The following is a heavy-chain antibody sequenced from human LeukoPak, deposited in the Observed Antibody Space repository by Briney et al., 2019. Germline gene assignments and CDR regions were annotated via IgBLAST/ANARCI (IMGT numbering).Heavy chain of an antibody. CDR2: IYTDGTA. Sequence: SETLSLTCTVSGASISSGNYYWSWIRQPAGKGLEWIGRIYTDGTATYNPSLKSRVTISVDTSKNQFSLKLSSVTAADTAVYYCASLDYSSSWYGSYYYYYMDVWGKGTTVTVSS. D-gene: IGHD6-13*01. J-gene: IGHJ6*03. CDR1: GASISSGNYY. V-gene: IGHV4-61*02. CDR3: ASLDYSSSWYGSYYYYYMDV.